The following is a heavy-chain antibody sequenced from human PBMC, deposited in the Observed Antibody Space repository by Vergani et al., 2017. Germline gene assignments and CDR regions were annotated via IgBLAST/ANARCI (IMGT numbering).Heavy chain of an antibody. V-gene: IGHV3-21*01. CDR2: ISSSSSYI. J-gene: IGHJ4*02. CDR1: GFTFSSYS. D-gene: IGHD2-21*01. Sequence: VQLVESGGGLVKPGGSLRLSCAASGFTFSSYSMNWVRQAPGKGLEWVSSISSSSSYIYYADSVQGRLTISRDNAKNSLYLQMNSLRAEDTAVYYCARDPQTYCGGDCYLYYFDYWGQGTLVTVSS. CDR3: ARDPQTYCGGDCYLYYFDY.